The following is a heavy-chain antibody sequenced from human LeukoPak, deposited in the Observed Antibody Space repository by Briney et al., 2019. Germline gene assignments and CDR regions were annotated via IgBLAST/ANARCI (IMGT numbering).Heavy chain of an antibody. CDR2: INPSGGTT. V-gene: IGHV1-46*01. CDR1: GYTFTADY. Sequence: ASVKVSCKASGYTFTADYIHWMRQAPGQGLEWMGIINPSGGTTSYAQKFQGRVTMTRDTSTSTVYMELSSLRSEDTAVYYCARERELRPPYFDYWGQGTLVTVSS. D-gene: IGHD1-26*01. CDR3: ARERELRPPYFDY. J-gene: IGHJ4*02.